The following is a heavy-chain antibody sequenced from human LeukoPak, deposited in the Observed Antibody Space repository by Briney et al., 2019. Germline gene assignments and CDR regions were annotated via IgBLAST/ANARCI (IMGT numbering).Heavy chain of an antibody. CDR2: INHSGST. J-gene: IGHJ4*02. CDR1: GGSFSGYY. V-gene: IGHV4-34*01. D-gene: IGHD2-2*01. Sequence: PSETLSLTCAVYGGSFSGYYWSWIRQPPGKGLEWIGEINHSGSTNYNPSLKSRVTISVDTSKNQFSLKLSSVTAADTAVYYCARARQPGYCSSTSCSHHFDYWGQGTLVTVSS. CDR3: ARARQPGYCSSTSCSHHFDY.